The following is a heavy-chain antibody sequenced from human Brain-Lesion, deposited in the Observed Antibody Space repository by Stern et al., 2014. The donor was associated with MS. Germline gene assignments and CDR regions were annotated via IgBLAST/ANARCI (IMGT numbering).Heavy chain of an antibody. J-gene: IGHJ4*02. CDR3: ATLSPGAGGNYYRHFDY. V-gene: IGHV1-24*01. Sequence: VQLVESGAEVKKPGASVKVSCKVSGYTLTELSMHWVRQAPRTGLEWMGGFDPEDGETIYPQKFQGRVTMTEDTSTDTAYMELSSLRSEDTAVYYCATLSPGAGGNYYRHFDYWGQGTLVTVSS. D-gene: IGHD1-26*01. CDR1: GYTLTELS. CDR2: FDPEDGET.